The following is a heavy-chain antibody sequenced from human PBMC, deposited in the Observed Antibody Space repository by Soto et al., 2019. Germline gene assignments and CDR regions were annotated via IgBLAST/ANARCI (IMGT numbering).Heavy chain of an antibody. D-gene: IGHD6-6*01. Sequence: GGSLSFSCAASGFTFDDYPFPWVRQAPGKGLEWVSLFSGDGGSTYYADSVKGRFTISRDNSKNSLYLQMNSLRTEDTALYYCAKDLSGSSSPYYYGMDVWGQGTTVTVSS. J-gene: IGHJ6*02. CDR1: GFTFDDYP. CDR2: FSGDGGST. CDR3: AKDLSGSSSPYYYGMDV. V-gene: IGHV3-43*02.